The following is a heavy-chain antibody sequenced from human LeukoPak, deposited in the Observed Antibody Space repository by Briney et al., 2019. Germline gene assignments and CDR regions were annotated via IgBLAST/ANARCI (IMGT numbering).Heavy chain of an antibody. Sequence: GGSLRLSCAASGFTFSNFWMAWVRQAPGKGLEWVAHIKEDGSDKKYVDSVKGRFTISRDNPKNSLYLQMNSLRAEDTAVYYCARDIGYHTFDYWGQGGLVIVSS. CDR2: IKEDGSDK. J-gene: IGHJ4*02. V-gene: IGHV3-7*05. D-gene: IGHD5-12*01. CDR3: ARDIGYHTFDY. CDR1: GFTFSNFW.